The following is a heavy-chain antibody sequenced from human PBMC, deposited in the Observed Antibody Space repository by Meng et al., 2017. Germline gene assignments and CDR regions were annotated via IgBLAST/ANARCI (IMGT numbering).Heavy chain of an antibody. CDR3: ARDLLYYYDSSGYYFGY. CDR2: MNPNSGNT. V-gene: IGHV1-8*03. Sequence: ASVKVSCKASGYTFTSYDINWVRQATGQGLEWMGWMNPNSGNTGYAQKFQGRVTITRNTSISAAYMELSRLRSDDTAVYYCARDLLYYYDSSGYYFGYWGQGTLVTVSS. J-gene: IGHJ4*02. D-gene: IGHD3-22*01. CDR1: GYTFTSYD.